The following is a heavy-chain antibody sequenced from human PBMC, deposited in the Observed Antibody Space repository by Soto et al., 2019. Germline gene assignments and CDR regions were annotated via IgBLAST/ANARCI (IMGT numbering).Heavy chain of an antibody. CDR3: ARGITMIVAVQRDAHDKYYFDS. J-gene: IGHJ4*02. D-gene: IGHD3-22*01. CDR1: GGSFSGYY. Sequence: QVQLQQWGAGLLKTSETLSLTCAVYGGSFSGYYWSWIRQSPGKGLEWIGEINHSGSTNYNPSLKSRVTILVDTSKNQCSLKLRSVTAADTAVYYCARGITMIVAVQRDAHDKYYFDSWGQGTLVTVSS. V-gene: IGHV4-34*01. CDR2: INHSGST.